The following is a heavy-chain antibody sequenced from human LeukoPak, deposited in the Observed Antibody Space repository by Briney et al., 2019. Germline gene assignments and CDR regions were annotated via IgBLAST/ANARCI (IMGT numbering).Heavy chain of an antibody. CDR3: ARDWASYHYFDY. V-gene: IGHV3-21*01. CDR1: GFTFSSYS. Sequence: KAGGSLRLSCAASGFTFSSYSMNWVRQAPGKGLEWVSSISSSSSYIYYADSVKGRFTISRDNAKNSLYLQMNSLRAEDMAVYYCARDWASYHYFDYWGQGTLVTVSS. CDR2: ISSSSSYI. D-gene: IGHD3-16*01. J-gene: IGHJ4*02.